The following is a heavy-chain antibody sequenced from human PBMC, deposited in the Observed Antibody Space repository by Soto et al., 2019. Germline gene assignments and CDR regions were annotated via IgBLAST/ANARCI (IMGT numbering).Heavy chain of an antibody. CDR2: MNPNSGNT. Sequence: ASVKVSCKASGYTFTSYDINWVRQATGQGLEWMGWMNPNSGNTGYAQKFQGRVTMTRNTSISTAYMELSSLRSEDTAVYYCARGGSGSYYFVISYYYGMAVWGQGTTVTVSS. CDR1: GYTFTSYD. CDR3: ARGGSGSYYFVISYYYGMAV. J-gene: IGHJ6*02. V-gene: IGHV1-8*01. D-gene: IGHD1-26*01.